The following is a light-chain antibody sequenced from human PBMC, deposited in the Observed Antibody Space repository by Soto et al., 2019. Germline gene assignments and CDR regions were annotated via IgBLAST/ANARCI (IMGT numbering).Light chain of an antibody. Sequence: QSVLTQPASVSASPGQSVTISCSGDFSDIGGYNYVAWYRQYSGGAPQLLIYDVVHRPPGIPNRFSGSRSGVTASLTISGLQPEDEADYFCGSLRAFKTSLYVFGSGTKLTVL. CDR3: GSLRAFKTSLYV. CDR1: FSDIGGYNY. V-gene: IGLV2-14*03. CDR2: DVV. J-gene: IGLJ1*01.